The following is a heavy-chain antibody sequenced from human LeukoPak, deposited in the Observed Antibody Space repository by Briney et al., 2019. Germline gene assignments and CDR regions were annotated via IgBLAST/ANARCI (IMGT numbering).Heavy chain of an antibody. CDR1: GFTFSSYW. CDR3: ARGRPHGNDY. D-gene: IGHD4-23*01. J-gene: IGHJ4*02. CDR2: IASDGSST. V-gene: IGHV3-74*01. Sequence: GGSLRLSCAASGFTFSSYWMNWVRQAPGKGLVWVSRIASDGSSTTYADSVKGRFSISRDNAKNTLYLQMNSLRVEDTAVYYCARGRPHGNDYWGQGTLVIVSS.